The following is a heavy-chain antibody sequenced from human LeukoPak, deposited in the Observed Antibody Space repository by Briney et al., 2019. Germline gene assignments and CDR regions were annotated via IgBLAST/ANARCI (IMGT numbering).Heavy chain of an antibody. J-gene: IGHJ4*02. CDR3: AWDPGTGFDY. V-gene: IGHV1-69*13. Sequence: ASVKVSCKASGGAFNSYAISWVRQAPGQGLEWMGGIIPMFGITNYAQKFQGRVTITADESTSTAYMELSRLRSDDTAVYYCAWDPGTGFDYWGQGSLVTVSS. CDR2: IIPMFGIT. CDR1: GGAFNSYA. D-gene: IGHD1-1*01.